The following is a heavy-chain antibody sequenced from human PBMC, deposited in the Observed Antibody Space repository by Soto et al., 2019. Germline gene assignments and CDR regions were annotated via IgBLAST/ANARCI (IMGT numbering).Heavy chain of an antibody. CDR3: ARDSAGTKHFVRFDS. CDR1: GFSISTTY. J-gene: IGHJ4*02. V-gene: IGHV3-53*01. D-gene: IGHD3-3*02. CDR2: VYSDGST. Sequence: GGSLRLSCAVSGFSISTTYMSWVRQAPGKGLEWVSLVYSDGSTSYAASVRGRFTISRDNSKNTLYLQMNSLTVEDTAVYYCARDSAGTKHFVRFDSWGQGTLVTVSS.